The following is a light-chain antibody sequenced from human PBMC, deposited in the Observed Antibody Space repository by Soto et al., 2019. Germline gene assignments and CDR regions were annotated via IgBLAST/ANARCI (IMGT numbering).Light chain of an antibody. CDR3: SSYAGSSIPVA. CDR2: VVT. V-gene: IGLV2-8*01. Sequence: QSVLTQPPSASGSPGQSVTISCTGASSDVGGYNFVSWYQHHPGKAPRLMIYVVTQRPSGVPDRFSGSKSGNTASLTVSGLQVDDEAYYYCSSYAGSSIPVAFGGGTKLTVL. J-gene: IGLJ2*01. CDR1: SSDVGGYNF.